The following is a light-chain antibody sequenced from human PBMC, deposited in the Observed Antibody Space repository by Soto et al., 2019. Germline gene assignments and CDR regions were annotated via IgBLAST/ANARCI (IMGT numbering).Light chain of an antibody. CDR1: SSNIGAGYD. Sequence: QSVLTQPPSVSGAPGQRVTISCTGSSSNIGAGYDVHWYQQLPGTAPKFLIYGNSNRPSGVPDRFSGSKSGTSASLAITKLQAEDEADYYCQSYDSSLSVVFGGGTKLTVL. CDR3: QSYDSSLSVV. V-gene: IGLV1-40*01. CDR2: GNS. J-gene: IGLJ2*01.